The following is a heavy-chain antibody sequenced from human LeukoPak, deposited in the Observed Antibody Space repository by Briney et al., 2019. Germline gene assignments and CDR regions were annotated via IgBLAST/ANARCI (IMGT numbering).Heavy chain of an antibody. J-gene: IGHJ1*01. Sequence: SETLSLTCAVSSGSISSSNWWSWVRQPPGKGLEWIGAINHSGSTNYNPSLQSRVTISVDTSKNQFSLNLNSVTAADTAVYYCARGGAARLHFQNWGQGTLVTVSS. CDR1: SGSISSSNW. D-gene: IGHD6-6*01. V-gene: IGHV4-4*02. CDR2: INHSGST. CDR3: ARGGAARLHFQN.